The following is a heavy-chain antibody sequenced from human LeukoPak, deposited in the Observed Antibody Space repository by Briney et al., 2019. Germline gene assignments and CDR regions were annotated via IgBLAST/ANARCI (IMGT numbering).Heavy chain of an antibody. Sequence: SVKVSCKASGGTFSSYTISWVRQAPGQGLEWMGRIIPILGIANYAQKFQGRVTITADKSTCTAYMELSSLRSEDTAVYYCARWDDSTAYDYWGQGTLVTVSS. J-gene: IGHJ4*02. CDR1: GGTFSSYT. D-gene: IGHD3-22*01. CDR2: IIPILGIA. V-gene: IGHV1-69*02. CDR3: ARWDDSTAYDY.